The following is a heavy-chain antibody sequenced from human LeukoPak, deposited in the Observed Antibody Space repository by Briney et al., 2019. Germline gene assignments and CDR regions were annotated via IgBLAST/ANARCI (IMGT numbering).Heavy chain of an antibody. Sequence: ASVKVSCKASGGTFSSYAISWVRQAPGQGLEWMGIINPSGGSTSYAQKFQGRVTMTRDTSTSTVYMELSSLRSEDTAVYYCAMGEQLVGYWGQGTLVTVSS. D-gene: IGHD6-6*01. V-gene: IGHV1-46*01. CDR1: GGTFSSYA. CDR3: AMGEQLVGY. J-gene: IGHJ4*02. CDR2: INPSGGST.